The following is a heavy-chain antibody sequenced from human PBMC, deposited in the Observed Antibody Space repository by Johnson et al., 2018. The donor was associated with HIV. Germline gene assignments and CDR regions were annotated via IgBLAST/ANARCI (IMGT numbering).Heavy chain of an antibody. CDR3: ARGSGYCSGGSCKGAVAFDI. CDR2: IGTAGDT. D-gene: IGHD2-15*01. CDR1: GFTFRSYD. J-gene: IGHJ3*02. V-gene: IGHV3-13*01. Sequence: EVQLVESGGGLVQPGGSLRLSCAASGFTFRSYDMFWVRQPTGKGLEWVSAIGTAGDTYYPGSVKGRFTISRANAKNSLYLQMNSLRAGDTAVYYCARGSGYCSGGSCKGAVAFDILGQGTMVTVSS.